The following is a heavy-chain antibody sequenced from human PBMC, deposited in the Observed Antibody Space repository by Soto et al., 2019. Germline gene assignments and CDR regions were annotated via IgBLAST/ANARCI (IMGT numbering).Heavy chain of an antibody. CDR1: GGTFSSYS. CDR2: IIPIFGTA. Sequence: QVQLVQSGAEVKKPGSSVKVSCKASGGTFSSYSINWVRQAPGQGLEWMGEIIPIFGTANYAQKFQGRVTIAADESTSTAYLELSSRISEDTAVYYCARDDGRHSGGIDYWGQGTLVTVSS. J-gene: IGHJ4*02. V-gene: IGHV1-69*01. D-gene: IGHD1-26*01. CDR3: ARDDGRHSGGIDY.